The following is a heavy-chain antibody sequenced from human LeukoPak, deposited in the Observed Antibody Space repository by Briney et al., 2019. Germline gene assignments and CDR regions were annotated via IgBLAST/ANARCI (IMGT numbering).Heavy chain of an antibody. J-gene: IGHJ4*02. D-gene: IGHD4-17*01. CDR3: ARENYGDSGGLDC. Sequence: GGSLRLSCATSGFTFRTYHMHWVRQAPGKGLEWVGVIWYRVTENDYADSVKGRLTISRDDSRNTVYLEMKSLRVEDTAVYYCARENYGDSGGLDCWGRGTLVTVSS. V-gene: IGHV3-33*01. CDR1: GFTFRTYH. CDR2: IWYRVTEN.